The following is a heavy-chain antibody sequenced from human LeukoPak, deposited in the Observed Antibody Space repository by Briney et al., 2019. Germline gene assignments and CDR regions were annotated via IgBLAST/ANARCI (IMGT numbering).Heavy chain of an antibody. Sequence: PSETLSLTCTVSGGSVSSGSYYWSWIRQPPGKGLEWIGYMYYSGSTNYNPSLKSRVTIPVDTSKNQFSLKLSSVTAADTAVYYCARVRDSSGWYGGDYWGQGTLVTVSA. CDR1: GGSVSSGSYY. CDR2: MYYSGST. J-gene: IGHJ4*02. CDR3: ARVRDSSGWYGGDY. D-gene: IGHD6-19*01. V-gene: IGHV4-61*01.